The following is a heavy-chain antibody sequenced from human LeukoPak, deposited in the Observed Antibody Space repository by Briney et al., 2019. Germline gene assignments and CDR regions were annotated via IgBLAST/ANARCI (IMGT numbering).Heavy chain of an antibody. V-gene: IGHV3-30*18. CDR2: ISYDGSIK. J-gene: IGHJ4*02. D-gene: IGHD5-24*01. CDR3: AKGGEMATIEESDY. CDR1: GFTSSTYA. Sequence: TGGSLRLSCAASGFTSSTYAMHWVRQAPGRGLEWVTVISYDGSIKYYADSVKGRFTISRDNSKNTVYLQMHSLRDEDTAVYYCAKGGEMATIEESDYWGQGTLVTVSS.